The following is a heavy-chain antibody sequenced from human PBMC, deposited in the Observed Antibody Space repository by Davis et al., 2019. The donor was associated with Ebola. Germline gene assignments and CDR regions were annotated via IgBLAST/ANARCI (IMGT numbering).Heavy chain of an antibody. CDR3: ARGYYYDSSGYYYGDDDY. D-gene: IGHD3-22*01. CDR1: GGTFSSYA. Sequence: SVKVSCKASGGTFSSYAISWVRQAPGQGLEWMGGIIPIFGTANYAQKFQGRVTITADESTSTAYMELSSLRSEDTAVYYCARGYYYDSSGYYYGDDDYWGQGTLVTVSS. J-gene: IGHJ4*02. V-gene: IGHV1-69*13. CDR2: IIPIFGTA.